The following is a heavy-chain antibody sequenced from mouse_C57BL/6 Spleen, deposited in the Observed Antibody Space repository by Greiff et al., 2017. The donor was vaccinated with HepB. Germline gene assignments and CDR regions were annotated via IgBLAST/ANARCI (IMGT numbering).Heavy chain of an antibody. D-gene: IGHD1-1*01. CDR1: GFTFSDYG. J-gene: IGHJ1*03. CDR2: ISSGSSTI. CDR3: AKPFYGSSYEDWYFDV. V-gene: IGHV5-17*01. Sequence: EVQRVESGGGLVKPGGSLKLSCAASGFTFSDYGMHWVRQAPEKGLEWVAYISSGSSTIYYADTVKGRFTISRDNAKNTLFLQMTSLRSEDTAMYYCAKPFYGSSYEDWYFDVWGTGTTVTVSS.